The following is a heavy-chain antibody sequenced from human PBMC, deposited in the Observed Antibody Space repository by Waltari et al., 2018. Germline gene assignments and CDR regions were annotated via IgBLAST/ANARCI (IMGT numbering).Heavy chain of an antibody. Sequence: EVQLVESGGGLVQPGRSLRLSCTASGFTFGDYAMRWVRQAPGKGLEWVGFIRSKAYGGTTEYAASVKGRFTISRDDSKSIAYLQMNSLKTEDTAVYYCTRVKVITFGGVIAHFDYWGQGTLVTVSS. D-gene: IGHD3-16*02. J-gene: IGHJ4*02. CDR3: TRVKVITFGGVIAHFDY. CDR1: GFTFGDYA. CDR2: IRSKAYGGTT. V-gene: IGHV3-49*04.